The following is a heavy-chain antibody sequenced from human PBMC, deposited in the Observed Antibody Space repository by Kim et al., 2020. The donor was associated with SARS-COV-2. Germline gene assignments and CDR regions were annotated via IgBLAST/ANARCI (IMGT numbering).Heavy chain of an antibody. Sequence: GGSLRLSCAASGFTFSSYGMHWVRQAPGKGLEWVAVISYDGSNKYYADSVKGRFSISRDNSKNTLYLQMNSLRAEDTAVYYCAKARRWGVSHYYYMDVWGKGTTVTVSS. CDR2: ISYDGSNK. CDR3: AKARRWGVSHYYYMDV. CDR1: GFTFSSYG. D-gene: IGHD1-26*01. J-gene: IGHJ6*03. V-gene: IGHV3-30*18.